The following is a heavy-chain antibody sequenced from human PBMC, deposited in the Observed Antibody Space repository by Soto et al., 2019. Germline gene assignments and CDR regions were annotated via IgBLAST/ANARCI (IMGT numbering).Heavy chain of an antibody. V-gene: IGHV4-61*01. Sequence: SETLSLTCTVSGGSVSSGSYYWSWIRQPPGKGLEWIGYIYYSGSTNYNPSLKSRVTISVDTSKNQFSLKLSSVTAADTAVYYCARDIVVVPAAKGGMDVWGQGTTVTVSS. CDR2: IYYSGST. D-gene: IGHD2-2*01. CDR1: GGSVSSGSYY. CDR3: ARDIVVVPAAKGGMDV. J-gene: IGHJ6*02.